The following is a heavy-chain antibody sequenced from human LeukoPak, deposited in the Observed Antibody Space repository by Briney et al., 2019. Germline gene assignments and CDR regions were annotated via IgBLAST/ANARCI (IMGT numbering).Heavy chain of an antibody. Sequence: GGSLRLSCAASGFTFDDYAMHWVRQAPGKGLEWVSGISWNSGSIGYADSVKGRFIISRDNAKNSLYLQMNSLRAEDTALYYCVKDRHGDYVGWFDPWGQGTLVTVSS. V-gene: IGHV3-9*01. D-gene: IGHD4-17*01. CDR2: ISWNSGSI. CDR3: VKDRHGDYVGWFDP. J-gene: IGHJ5*02. CDR1: GFTFDDYA.